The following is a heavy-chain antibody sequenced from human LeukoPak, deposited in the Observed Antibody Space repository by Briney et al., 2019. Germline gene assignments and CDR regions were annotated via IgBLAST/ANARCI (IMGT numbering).Heavy chain of an antibody. Sequence: ASVKVSCKASGYTFTSYYVHWVRQAPGQGLEWMGIISPSGASTSYAQKFQGRVTTTRDMSTSTVYVELSSLISEDTAVYYCARGSSRGPRDAFDFWGQGTMVTLSS. CDR1: GYTFTSYY. CDR3: ARGSSRGPRDAFDF. CDR2: ISPSGAST. J-gene: IGHJ3*01. V-gene: IGHV1-46*01. D-gene: IGHD2-15*01.